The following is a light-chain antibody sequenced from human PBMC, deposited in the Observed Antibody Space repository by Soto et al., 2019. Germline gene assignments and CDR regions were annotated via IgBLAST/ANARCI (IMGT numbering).Light chain of an antibody. CDR1: XSDVGAYNY. CDR3: SSHAGSKRV. CDR2: EVS. Sequence: QSALXQXXSAXXSPGXSXXISXXGTXSDVGAYNYVSWYQQHPGKAPKLVIYEVSKRPSGVPDRFSGSKSGNTASLTVSGLQAEDEADYYCSSHAGSKRVFGTGTKVTVL. V-gene: IGLV2-8*01. J-gene: IGLJ1*01.